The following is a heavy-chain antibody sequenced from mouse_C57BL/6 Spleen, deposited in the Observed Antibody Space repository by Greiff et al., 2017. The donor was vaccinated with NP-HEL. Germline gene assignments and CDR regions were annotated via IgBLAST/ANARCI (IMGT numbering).Heavy chain of an antibody. CDR3: ARHWGYDYDVPYAMDY. V-gene: IGHV1-62-2*01. J-gene: IGHJ4*01. CDR2: FYPGSGSI. Sequence: VQLQQSGAELVKPGASVKLSCKASGYTFTEYTIHWVKQRSGQGLEWIGWFYPGSGSIKYNEKFKDKATLTADKSSSTFYMDLSRLTSEDSVVYFCARHWGYDYDVPYAMDYWGQGTAVTVSS. D-gene: IGHD2-4*01. CDR1: GYTFTEYT.